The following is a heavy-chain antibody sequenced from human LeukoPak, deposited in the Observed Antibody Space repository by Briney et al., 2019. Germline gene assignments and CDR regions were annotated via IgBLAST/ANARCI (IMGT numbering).Heavy chain of an antibody. J-gene: IGHJ4*02. CDR1: GFNFSSYG. V-gene: IGHV3-30*18. D-gene: IGHD5-12*01. CDR3: AKDPRQGIYSGYLMEFDY. Sequence: GGSLRLSCAASGFNFSSYGMHWVRQAPGKGLEWVAVISYDGRNNYYGDSVKGRFTISRDNSKNTLYLQMNSLRGEDTAVYYCAKDPRQGIYSGYLMEFDYWGQGPLVTVSS. CDR2: ISYDGRNN.